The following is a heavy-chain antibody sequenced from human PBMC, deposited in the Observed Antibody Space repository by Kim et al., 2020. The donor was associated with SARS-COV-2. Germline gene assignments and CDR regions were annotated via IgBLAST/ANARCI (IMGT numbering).Heavy chain of an antibody. CDR1: GFTFSSYS. J-gene: IGHJ4*02. D-gene: IGHD3-22*01. Sequence: GGSLRLSCAASGFTFSSYSMNWVRQAPGKGLEWVSSISSSSSYIYYADSVKGRFTISRDNAKNSLYLQMNSLRAEDTAVYYCARAVIRVVLEGIDYWGQGTLVTVSS. CDR3: ARAVIRVVLEGIDY. V-gene: IGHV3-21*04. CDR2: ISSSSSYI.